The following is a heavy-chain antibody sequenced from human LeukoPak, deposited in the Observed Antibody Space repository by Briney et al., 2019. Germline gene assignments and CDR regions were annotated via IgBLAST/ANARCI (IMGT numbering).Heavy chain of an antibody. CDR1: GGSISSYY. J-gene: IGHJ3*02. V-gene: IGHV4-59*01. CDR2: IYYSGST. CDR3: ARPIVVVPAATRLDDAFDI. D-gene: IGHD2-2*01. Sequence: PSETLSLTCTVSGGSISSYYWSWIRQPPGKGLEWIGYIYYSGSTNYNPSLKSRVTISVDTSKNQFSLKLSSVTAADTAVYYCARPIVVVPAATRLDDAFDIWGQGTMVTVSS.